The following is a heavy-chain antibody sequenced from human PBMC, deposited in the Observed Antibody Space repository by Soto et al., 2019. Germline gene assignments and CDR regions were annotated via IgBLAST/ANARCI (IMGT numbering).Heavy chain of an antibody. D-gene: IGHD5-18*01. Sequence: PGGSLRLSCAASGFTFGTYTMNWVRQAPGKGLEWVSGIYGGGDSTFYADSVKGRFTISRDNSKNTLYLQMNSLRAEDTAVYYCAKDAHPDGYWDFDYWGQGTLVTVSS. CDR3: AKDAHPDGYWDFDY. J-gene: IGHJ4*02. CDR1: GFTFGTYT. V-gene: IGHV3-23*01. CDR2: IYGGGDST.